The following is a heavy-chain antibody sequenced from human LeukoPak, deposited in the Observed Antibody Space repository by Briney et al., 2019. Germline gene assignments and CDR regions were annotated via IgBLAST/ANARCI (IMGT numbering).Heavy chain of an antibody. CDR1: GGSISSSSYY. CDR2: IYYSGST. D-gene: IGHD3-22*01. Sequence: SETLSLTCTVSGGSISSSSYYWGWIRQPPGKGLEWIGSIYYSGSTYYNPSLRSRVTISVDTSKNQFSLKLSSVTAADTAVYYCTGTRRGYSDAFDIWGQGAMVTVSS. V-gene: IGHV4-39*01. CDR3: TGTRRGYSDAFDI. J-gene: IGHJ3*02.